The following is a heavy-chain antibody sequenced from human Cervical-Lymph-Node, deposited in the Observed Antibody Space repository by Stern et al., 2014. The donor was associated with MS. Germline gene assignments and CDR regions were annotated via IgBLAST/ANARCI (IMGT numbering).Heavy chain of an antibody. V-gene: IGHV3-21*04. CDR2: ISGDSGDI. Sequence: EVQLVESGGGLVTPGGSLRLSCAASGFTFKEYTMNWVRQAPGKGLEWVSSISGDSGDIHYAASVKGRFTISRDNLKKSLYLQMNSLRAEDTAFYYCAREDYTQDFDYWGRGTLVIVSS. CDR3: AREDYTQDFDY. J-gene: IGHJ4*02. CDR1: GFTFKEYT. D-gene: IGHD4-11*01.